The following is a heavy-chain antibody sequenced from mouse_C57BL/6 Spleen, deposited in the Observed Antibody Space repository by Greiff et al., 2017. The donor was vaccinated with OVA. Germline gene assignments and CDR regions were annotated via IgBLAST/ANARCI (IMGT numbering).Heavy chain of an antibody. CDR3: AREGYDSGLYAMDY. V-gene: IGHV1-64*01. D-gene: IGHD1-1*01. CDR1: GYTFTSYW. CDR2: IHPNSGST. J-gene: IGHJ4*01. Sequence: QVQLQQPGAELVKPGASVKLSCKASGYTFTSYWMHWVKQRPGQGLEWIGMIHPNSGSTNYNEKFKSKATLTVDKSSSTAYMQLSSLTSEDSAVYYCAREGYDSGLYAMDYWGQGTSVTVSS.